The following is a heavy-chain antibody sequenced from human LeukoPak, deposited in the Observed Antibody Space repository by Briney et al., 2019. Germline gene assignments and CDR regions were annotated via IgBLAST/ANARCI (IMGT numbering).Heavy chain of an antibody. Sequence: TLSLTCTVSGGSISSGSYYWSWIRQPAGKGLEWIGRIYTSGSTNYNPSLKSRVTISVDTSKNQFSLKLSSVTAADTAVYYCARDRYSGGWYMGAFDIWGQGTMVTVSS. J-gene: IGHJ3*02. CDR1: GGSISSGSYY. CDR2: IYTSGST. D-gene: IGHD6-19*01. CDR3: ARDRYSGGWYMGAFDI. V-gene: IGHV4-61*02.